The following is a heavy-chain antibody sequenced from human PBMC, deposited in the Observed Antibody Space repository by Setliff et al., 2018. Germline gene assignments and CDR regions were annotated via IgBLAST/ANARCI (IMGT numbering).Heavy chain of an antibody. J-gene: IGHJ4*02. Sequence: SETLSLTCTVSGDPMSSRRYYWAWIRQPAGKGLEWIGQIYTSWSTNYNPSLKSRVTISLDTSNNQFSLSLSSVTAADTAVYYCARLPNYVWGSPVDYWGQGTLVTVSS. CDR2: IYTSWST. D-gene: IGHD3-16*01. CDR1: GDPMSSRRYY. CDR3: ARLPNYVWGSPVDY. V-gene: IGHV4-61*09.